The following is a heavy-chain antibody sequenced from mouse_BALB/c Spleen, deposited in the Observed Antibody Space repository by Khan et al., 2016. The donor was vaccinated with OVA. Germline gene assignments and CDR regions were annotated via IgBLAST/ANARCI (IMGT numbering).Heavy chain of an antibody. J-gene: IGHJ4*01. Sequence: VELVESGPGLVAPSQSLSITCTISGFSLTNYGVHWVRQPPGKGLEWLVVIWSDGSTTYNSALKSRLTISKDNSESQVFLKMNSLQTDDTAMYFCARQPYYHYNSMNYWGQGTSVTVSS. D-gene: IGHD2-10*01. V-gene: IGHV2-6-1*01. CDR1: GFSLTNYG. CDR3: ARQPYYHYNSMNY. CDR2: IWSDGST.